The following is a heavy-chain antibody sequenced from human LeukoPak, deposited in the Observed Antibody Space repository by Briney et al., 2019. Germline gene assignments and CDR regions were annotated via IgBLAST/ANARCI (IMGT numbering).Heavy chain of an antibody. J-gene: IGHJ4*02. Sequence: PSETLSLTFTVSGGSLSNNDYYWGWIRQPPGKGLEWFGSRFYGGTSYYNPSLRSRVTISIHTSENQLSLKLSSVTAADTAVYYCARAPRRWAGDLSIFLPYYFDLWGQGTLVTVSS. V-gene: IGHV4-39*07. CDR1: GGSLSNNDYY. CDR3: ARAPRRWAGDLSIFLPYYFDL. D-gene: IGHD3-3*01. CDR2: RFYGGTS.